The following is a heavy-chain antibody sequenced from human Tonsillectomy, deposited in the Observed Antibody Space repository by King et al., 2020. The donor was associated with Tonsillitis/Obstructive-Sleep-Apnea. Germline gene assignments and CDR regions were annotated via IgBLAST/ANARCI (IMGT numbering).Heavy chain of an antibody. Sequence: VQLVESGGDLVKPGGSLRLSCAASGFTFSNAWMNWVRQAPGKGLEWVGRIKSKTEGGATQYAAPVKGRFTIARDDSKNTLYLQMNSLKTEDTAVNFCTTALGRTIRFYYYGMDVWGQGTTVTVSS. V-gene: IGHV3-15*07. CDR2: IKSKTEGGAT. D-gene: IGHD1-26*01. CDR1: GFTFSNAW. J-gene: IGHJ6*02. CDR3: TTALGRTIRFYYYGMDV.